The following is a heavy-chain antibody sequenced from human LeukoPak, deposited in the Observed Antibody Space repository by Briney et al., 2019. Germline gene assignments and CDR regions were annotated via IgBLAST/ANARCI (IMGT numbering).Heavy chain of an antibody. CDR2: IIPILGIA. V-gene: IGHV1-69*04. Sequence: GASVKVSCKASGGTFSSYAISWVRQAPGQGLGWMGRIIPILGIANYAQKFQGRVTITADKSTSTAYMELSSLRSEDTAVYYCARAFPVTTSSYYYYGMDVWGQGTTVTVSS. CDR1: GGTFSSYA. J-gene: IGHJ6*02. CDR3: ARAFPVTTSSYYYYGMDV. D-gene: IGHD4-17*01.